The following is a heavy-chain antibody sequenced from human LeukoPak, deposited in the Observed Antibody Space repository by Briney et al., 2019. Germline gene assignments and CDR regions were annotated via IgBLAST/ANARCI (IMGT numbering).Heavy chain of an antibody. CDR2: LIPIYGSA. Sequence: GASVKVSCKASGGSFTFTSHAISWVRQAPRQGLEWMGGLIPIYGSANYAQKFQGRVTITSDESTRTVYMELSSLRPEDSAVHYCAGFFYDNSGDAFDIWGQGTMVTVSS. CDR1: GGSFTFTSHA. V-gene: IGHV1-69*13. D-gene: IGHD3-22*01. CDR3: AGFFYDNSGDAFDI. J-gene: IGHJ3*02.